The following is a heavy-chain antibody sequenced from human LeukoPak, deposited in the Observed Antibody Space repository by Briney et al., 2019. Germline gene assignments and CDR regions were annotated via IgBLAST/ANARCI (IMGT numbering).Heavy chain of an antibody. V-gene: IGHV4-30-4*07. J-gene: IGHJ4*02. CDR1: GGSISSGGYS. CDR3: ARGGSSGSYPSEIDY. D-gene: IGHD1-26*01. CDR2: IYYSGST. Sequence: PSQTLSLTCAVSGGSISSGGYSWSWIRQPPGKGLEWIGYIYYSGSTNYNPSLKSRVTISVDTSKNQFSLKLSSVTAADTAVYYCARGGSSGSYPSEIDYWGQGTLVTVSS.